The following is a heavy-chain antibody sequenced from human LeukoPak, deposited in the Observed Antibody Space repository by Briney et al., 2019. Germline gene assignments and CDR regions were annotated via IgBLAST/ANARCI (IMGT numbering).Heavy chain of an antibody. J-gene: IGHJ5*02. CDR2: ISAYNGNT. Sequence: ASVKVFCKASGYTFTSYGISWVRQAPGQGLEWMGWISAYNGNTNYAQKLQGRVTMTTDTSTSTAYMELRSLRSDDTAVYYCARDRSVVPAAKYWFDPWGQGTLVTVSS. V-gene: IGHV1-18*01. CDR3: ARDRSVVPAAKYWFDP. CDR1: GYTFTSYG. D-gene: IGHD2-2*01.